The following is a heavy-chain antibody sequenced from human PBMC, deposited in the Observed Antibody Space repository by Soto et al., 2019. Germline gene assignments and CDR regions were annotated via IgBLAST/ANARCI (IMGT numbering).Heavy chain of an antibody. J-gene: IGHJ4*02. CDR2: ISYDGSNK. CDR1: GFTFSSYA. Sequence: GGSLRLSCAASGFTFSSYAMHWVRQAPGKGLEWVAAISYDGSNKYYADSVKGRFTISRDNSKNTLYLQMNSLRGEDTAVYFCARGPSSLTRFDYWGQGTLVTVSS. D-gene: IGHD2-2*01. CDR3: ARGPSSLTRFDY. V-gene: IGHV3-30-3*01.